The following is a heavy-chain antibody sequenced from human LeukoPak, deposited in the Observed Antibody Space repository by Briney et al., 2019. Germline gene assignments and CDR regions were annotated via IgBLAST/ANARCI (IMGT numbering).Heavy chain of an antibody. V-gene: IGHV3-53*01. J-gene: IGHJ4*02. Sequence: GGSLRLSCAASGFTVSSNYMSWVRQAPGKGLEWVSVIYSGGSTYYADSVKGRFTISRDNSKNTLYLQMNSLRAEDTAVHYCARGVMLTYRGGAVFDYWGQGTLVTVSS. D-gene: IGHD3-16*01. CDR2: IYSGGST. CDR3: ARGVMLTYRGGAVFDY. CDR1: GFTVSSNY.